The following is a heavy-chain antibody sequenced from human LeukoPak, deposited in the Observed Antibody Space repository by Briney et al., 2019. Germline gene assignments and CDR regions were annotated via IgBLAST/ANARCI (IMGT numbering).Heavy chain of an antibody. J-gene: IGHJ5*02. V-gene: IGHV3-20*04. CDR2: INWNSGDT. D-gene: IGHD6-13*01. CDR1: GFNFDNYG. Sequence: PGGSLRLSCAASGFNFDNYGMSWVRQAPGKGLEWVSGINWNSGDTGYADSVKGRFTISRDNAKNSLYLQMNSLRADDTALYYCARDIAAAGNHRWFDPWGQGTPVTVSS. CDR3: ARDIAAAGNHRWFDP.